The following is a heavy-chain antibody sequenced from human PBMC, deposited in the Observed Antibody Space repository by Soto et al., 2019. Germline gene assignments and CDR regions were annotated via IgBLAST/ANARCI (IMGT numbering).Heavy chain of an antibody. D-gene: IGHD2-8*01. J-gene: IGHJ4*02. Sequence: GGSMRLSCAASGFTFSSYEMHWVREAPGKGLEWVSYISGSSDTRYIADSVKGRFTISRDNAKNSLYLQMNSLRAEDTAVYYCARATGYTNYGLDYWGEGALVTVSS. V-gene: IGHV3-48*03. CDR2: ISGSSDTR. CDR1: GFTFSSYE. CDR3: ARATGYTNYGLDY.